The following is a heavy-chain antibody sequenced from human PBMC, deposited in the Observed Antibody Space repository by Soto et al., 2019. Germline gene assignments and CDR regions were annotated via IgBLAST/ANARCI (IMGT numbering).Heavy chain of an antibody. D-gene: IGHD3-3*01. CDR3: ARGSLELFFYAMAV. V-gene: IGHV1-69*06. CDR1: GDTFSNYA. J-gene: IGHJ6*02. CDR2: IIPFYDKP. Sequence: QVELVQSGIEVKNPGSSVKVSCKASGDTFSNYAINWVRQAPGQGLEWMGGIIPFYDKPNYAENFLGRVTISADKFTATAYWEVSSLRSDDAAVYFCARGSLELFFYAMAVWGRGTPVIVSS.